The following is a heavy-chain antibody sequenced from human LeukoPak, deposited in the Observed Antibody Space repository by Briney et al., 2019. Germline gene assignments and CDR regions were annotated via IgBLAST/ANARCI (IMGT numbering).Heavy chain of an antibody. CDR1: GGSISSSSYY. J-gene: IGHJ4*02. V-gene: IGHV4-61*02. CDR2: IYTSGST. Sequence: SETLSLTCTVSGGSISSSSYYWSWIRQPAGKGLEWIGRIYTSGSTNYNPSLKSRVTISVDTSKNQFSLKLSSVTAADTAVYYCAREIGYYYDSSGYSRFDYWGQGTLVTVSS. D-gene: IGHD3-22*01. CDR3: AREIGYYYDSSGYSRFDY.